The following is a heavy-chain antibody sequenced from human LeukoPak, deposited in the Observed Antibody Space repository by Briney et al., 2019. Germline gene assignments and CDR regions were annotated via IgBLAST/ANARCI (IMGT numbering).Heavy chain of an antibody. Sequence: KAGGSLRLSCAASGFTVSSNYMSWVRQPPGKGLEWIGNIHYTGTTFYNPSLKSRVTTSVDTSENQFSLKLSSVTAADTAAYYCARTGGSFYFYYYMDVWGKGTTVTVSS. CDR1: GFTVSSNY. V-gene: IGHV4-59*02. CDR2: IHYTGTT. J-gene: IGHJ6*03. D-gene: IGHD1-26*01. CDR3: ARTGGSFYFYYYMDV.